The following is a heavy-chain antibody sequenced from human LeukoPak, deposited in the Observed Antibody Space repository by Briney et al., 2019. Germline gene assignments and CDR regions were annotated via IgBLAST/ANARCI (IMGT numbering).Heavy chain of an antibody. CDR2: ISSSSSTI. CDR1: GFTFSSYS. V-gene: IGHV3-48*04. J-gene: IGHJ4*02. CDR3: ARTLAVSIFDY. D-gene: IGHD2-15*01. Sequence: GSLRLSCAASGFTFSSYSMNWVRQAPGKGLEWVSYISSSSSTIYYADSVKGRFTISRDNAKNSLYLQMNSLRAEDTAVYYCARTLAVSIFDYWGQGTLVTVSS.